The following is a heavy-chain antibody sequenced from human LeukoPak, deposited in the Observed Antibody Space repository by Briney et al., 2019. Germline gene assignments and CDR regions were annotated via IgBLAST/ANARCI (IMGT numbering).Heavy chain of an antibody. J-gene: IGHJ5*02. CDR3: ARGKGTLWFGRYNWFDP. CDR2: INHSGST. D-gene: IGHD3-10*01. V-gene: IGHV4-4*02. CDR1: GGSISSSNW. Sequence: PSETLSLTCAVSGGSISSSNWWSWIRQPPGKGLEWIGEINHSGSTNYNPSLKSRVTISVDTSKNQFSLKLSSVTAADTAVYYCARGKGTLWFGRYNWFDPWGQGTLVTVSS.